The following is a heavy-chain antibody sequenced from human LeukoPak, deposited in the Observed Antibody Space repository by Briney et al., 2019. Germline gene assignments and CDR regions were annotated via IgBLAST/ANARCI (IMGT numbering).Heavy chain of an antibody. J-gene: IGHJ4*02. CDR1: GFTFTGYW. V-gene: IGHV3-74*01. CDR2: IKSDGSTT. D-gene: IGHD2-15*01. Sequence: PGGSLRLSCAASGFTFTGYWMSRVRQAPGKGLVWVSRIKSDGSTTNYADSVKGRFTISRDNAKNTLYLQMNSLGAEDTAVYYCVRGYCSGGSCSRPYWGQGTLVTVSA. CDR3: VRGYCSGGSCSRPY.